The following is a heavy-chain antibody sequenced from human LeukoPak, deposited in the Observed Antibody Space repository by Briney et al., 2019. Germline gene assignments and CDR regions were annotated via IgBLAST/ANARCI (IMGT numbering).Heavy chain of an antibody. CDR1: GFTLDAYG. D-gene: IGHD2-15*01. J-gene: IGHJ4*02. Sequence: GGPLTLSCSTSGFTLDAYGVSWVRPAPGKGREWGADINWNGGNTGDDDSVKGRFTISRDNAKNCLYLQMNSLRAEDTALYYCARDGGLYCSGGSCDDFDYWGEGTLVTVSS. CDR3: ARDGGLYCSGGSCDDFDY. V-gene: IGHV3-20*04. CDR2: INWNGGNT.